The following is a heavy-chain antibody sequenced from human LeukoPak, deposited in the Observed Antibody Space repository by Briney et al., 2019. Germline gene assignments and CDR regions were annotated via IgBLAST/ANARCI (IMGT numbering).Heavy chain of an antibody. V-gene: IGHV3-53*01. D-gene: IGHD3-10*01. J-gene: IGHJ6*02. CDR2: IYSGGST. Sequence: PGGSLRLSCAASGFTFSDYYMSWIRQAPGKGLEWVSLIYSGGSTYCADSVKGRFTISRDNSKNTLYLQMNSLRAEDTAVYCCACGRGRGYYGMDVWGQGTTVTVSS. CDR3: ACGRGRGYYGMDV. CDR1: GFTFSDYY.